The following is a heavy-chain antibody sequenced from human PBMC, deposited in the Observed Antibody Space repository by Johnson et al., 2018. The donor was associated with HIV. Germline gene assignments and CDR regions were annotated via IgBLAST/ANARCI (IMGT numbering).Heavy chain of an antibody. CDR2: IRCDGSNK. J-gene: IGHJ3*02. V-gene: IGHV3-30*02. CDR1: GFTFSSYG. CDR3: ARGGRGVRITMIAVVPNDAFDI. Sequence: VQLVESGGGVVQPGGSLRLSCAASGFTFSSYGMHWVRQAPGKGLELVAFIRCDGSNKYYADSVNGRFTISSNNSKNTLYLQMNSLSAEDTAWYYCARGGRGVRITMIAVVPNDAFDIWGQGTMGTVSS. D-gene: IGHD3-22*01.